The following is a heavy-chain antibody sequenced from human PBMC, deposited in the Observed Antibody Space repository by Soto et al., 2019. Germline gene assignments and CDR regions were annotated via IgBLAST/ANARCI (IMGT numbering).Heavy chain of an antibody. CDR2: IIPILGIA. Sequence: GASVKVSCKASGGTFSSYTISWVRQAPGQGLEWMGRIIPILGIANYAQKFQGRVTITADKSTSTAYMELSSLRSEDTAVYYCANLGGDSSSSSWFDPWGQGTLVTVSS. CDR3: ANLGGDSSSSSWFDP. D-gene: IGHD6-6*01. J-gene: IGHJ5*02. V-gene: IGHV1-69*02. CDR1: GGTFSSYT.